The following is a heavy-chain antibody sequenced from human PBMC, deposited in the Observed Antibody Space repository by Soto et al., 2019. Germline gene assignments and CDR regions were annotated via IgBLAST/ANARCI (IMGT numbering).Heavy chain of an antibody. J-gene: IGHJ6*02. Sequence: PGGSLRLSCAASGFTFSNAWMSWVRQAPGKGLEWVSRIKSKTDGGTTDYAAPVKGRFTISRDDSKNTLYLQMNSLKTEDTAVYYCTTDSSSRYYGMDVWGQGTTVTVSS. CDR1: GFTFSNAW. V-gene: IGHV3-15*01. CDR3: TTDSSSRYYGMDV. D-gene: IGHD6-6*01. CDR2: IKSKTDGGTT.